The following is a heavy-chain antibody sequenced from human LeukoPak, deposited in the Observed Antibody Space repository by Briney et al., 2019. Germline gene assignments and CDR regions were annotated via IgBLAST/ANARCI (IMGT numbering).Heavy chain of an antibody. D-gene: IGHD6-19*01. CDR1: GGTFSSYA. Sequence: GASVKVSCKASGGTFSSYAISWVRQAPGQGLEWMGGIIPIFGTANYAQKFQGRVTITADESTSTAYMELSSLRSEDTAVYYCARVGYSSGWYYYYGMDVWGQGTTVTVSS. J-gene: IGHJ6*02. V-gene: IGHV1-69*13. CDR3: ARVGYSSGWYYYYGMDV. CDR2: IIPIFGTA.